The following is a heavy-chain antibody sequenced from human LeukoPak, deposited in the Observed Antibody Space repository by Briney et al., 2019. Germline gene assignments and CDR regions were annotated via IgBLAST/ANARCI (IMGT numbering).Heavy chain of an antibody. CDR2: IISDGSST. V-gene: IGHV3-74*01. D-gene: IGHD6-19*01. CDR3: AREDVDITVATSGAFDI. Sequence: PGGSLRLSCAASGFTFNRFWMHWVRHAPGEGLVWVSRIISDGSSTNYADSVKGRFTISRDNAKNTLYLQMNSLRAEDTALYYCAREDVDITVATSGAFDIWGQGTMVTVSS. CDR1: GFTFNRFW. J-gene: IGHJ3*02.